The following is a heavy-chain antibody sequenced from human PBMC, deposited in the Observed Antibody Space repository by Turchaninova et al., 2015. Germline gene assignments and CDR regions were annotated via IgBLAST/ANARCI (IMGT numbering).Heavy chain of an antibody. CDR1: GGSISSYY. CDR2: INYTGST. J-gene: IGHJ4*02. CDR3: ARGDHYAPYFDF. V-gene: IGHV4-59*01. Sequence: QVQLQESGPGLVKPSETLSLTCTVSGGSISSYYWNWIRQSPGKGLEWIGSINYTGSTNFNPPLKSRVPISIDTSKIQFSLNLSSVTAADTAVYYCARGDHYAPYFDFWGQGTLVTVSS. D-gene: IGHD2-2*01.